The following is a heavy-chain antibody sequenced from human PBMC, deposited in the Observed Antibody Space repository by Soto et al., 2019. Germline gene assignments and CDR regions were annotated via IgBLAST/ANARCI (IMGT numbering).Heavy chain of an antibody. CDR3: ARELGLDYYYYGMDV. D-gene: IGHD3-16*01. V-gene: IGHV1-69*12. J-gene: IGHJ6*02. CDR2: IIPIFGTA. CDR1: GGTFSSYA. Sequence: QVQLVQSGAEVKKPGSSVKVSCKASGGTFSSYAISWVRQAPGQGLEWMGGIIPIFGTANYAQKFQGRVTIXXEXSXXTAYMELSSLRSEDTAVYYCARELGLDYYYYGMDVWGQGTTVTVSS.